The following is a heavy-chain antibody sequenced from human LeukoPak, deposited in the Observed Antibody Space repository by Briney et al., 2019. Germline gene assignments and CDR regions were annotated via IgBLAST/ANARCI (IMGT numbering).Heavy chain of an antibody. J-gene: IGHJ4*02. V-gene: IGHV4-39*02. Sequence: SETLSLTCTVSGGSISSSSYYWGWIRQPPGKGLEWIGSIYYSGSTYYNPSLKSRVTISVDTSKNHFSLTLSSVTAADTAVYYCTRGQKYISGYTVTELGSGYFDYWGQGTLVTVSS. D-gene: IGHD5-18*01. CDR3: TRGQKYISGYTVTELGSGYFDY. CDR2: IYYSGST. CDR1: GGSISSSSYY.